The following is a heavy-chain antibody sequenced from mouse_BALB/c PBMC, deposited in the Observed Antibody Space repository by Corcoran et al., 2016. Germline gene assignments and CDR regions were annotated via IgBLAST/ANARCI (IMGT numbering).Heavy chain of an antibody. CDR1: GFSLSTSGMG. CDR2: IYWDDDK. D-gene: IGHD2-1*01. Sequence: QVTLKESGPGILQPSQTLSLTCSFSGFSLSTSGMGVSWIRQPSGKGLEWLAHIYWDDDKRYNPSLKSRLTISKDTSRNQVFLKITSVDTADTATYYCARRGYYGNYYAMDYWGQGTSVTVSS. V-gene: IGHV8-12*01. J-gene: IGHJ4*01. CDR3: ARRGYYGNYYAMDY.